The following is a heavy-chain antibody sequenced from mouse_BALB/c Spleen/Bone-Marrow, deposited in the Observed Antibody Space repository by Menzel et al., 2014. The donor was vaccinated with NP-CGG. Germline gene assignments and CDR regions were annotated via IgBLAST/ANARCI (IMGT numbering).Heavy chain of an antibody. CDR1: GFAFSSYD. CDR3: ARHLTTTERRDYFDY. V-gene: IGHV5-12-1*01. D-gene: IGHD2-4*01. Sequence: EVKVVESGGGLVKPGGSLKLSCAASGFAFSSYDMSWVRQTPEKRLEWVAYISSGGGSTYYPDTVKGRFTISRDNARNTLYLQMSSLKSEDTAMYYCARHLTTTERRDYFDYWGQGTTLTVSS. CDR2: ISSGGGST. J-gene: IGHJ2*01.